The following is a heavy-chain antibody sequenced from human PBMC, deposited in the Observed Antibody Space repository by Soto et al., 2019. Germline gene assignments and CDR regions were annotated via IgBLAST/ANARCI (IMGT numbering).Heavy chain of an antibody. CDR2: IYYSGST. CDR1: GGSISRYY. D-gene: IGHD2-2*01. Sequence: SETLSLTCTVSGGSISRYYWSWIRQPPGKGLEWIGYIYYSGSTNYNPSLKSRVTISVDTSKNQFSLKLSSVTAADTAVYYCARSQGSSTSLEIYYYYYYGMDVWGQGTTVTVSS. V-gene: IGHV4-59*01. CDR3: ARSQGSSTSLEIYYYYYYGMDV. J-gene: IGHJ6*02.